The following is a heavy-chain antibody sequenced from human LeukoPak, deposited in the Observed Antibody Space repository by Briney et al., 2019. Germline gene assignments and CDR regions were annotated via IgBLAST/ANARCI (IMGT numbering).Heavy chain of an antibody. D-gene: IGHD3-22*01. Sequence: SETLSLTCTVSGGSISSSSYYWGWIRQPPGKGLEWIGSIYYSGSTYYNPSLKSRVTISVDTSKNQFSLKLSSVTAADTAVYYCASGIRYYYDRSGGLAAPSPLYYGMDVWGQGTTVTVSS. V-gene: IGHV4-39*07. J-gene: IGHJ6*02. CDR2: IYYSGST. CDR3: ASGIRYYYDRSGGLAAPSPLYYGMDV. CDR1: GGSISSSSYY.